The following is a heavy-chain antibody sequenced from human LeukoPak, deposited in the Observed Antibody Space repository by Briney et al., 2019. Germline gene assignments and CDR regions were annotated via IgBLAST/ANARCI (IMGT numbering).Heavy chain of an antibody. CDR1: GGSITNYY. D-gene: IGHD3-9*01. V-gene: IGHV4-4*07. Sequence: SETLSLTCSVSGGSITNYYWSWLRQPAGKGLEWIGRFYSRGTTYYNPPLRSRVSLSGDESKNQLSLKMYTVTAADTAVYYCVRDEGLTGYPDYWGQGTLVTVSS. J-gene: IGHJ4*02. CDR3: VRDEGLTGYPDY. CDR2: FYSRGTT.